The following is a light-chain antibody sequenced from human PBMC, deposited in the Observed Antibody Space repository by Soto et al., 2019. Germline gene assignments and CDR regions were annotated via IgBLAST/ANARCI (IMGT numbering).Light chain of an antibody. V-gene: IGKV1-8*01. CDR3: QQYYSYPRT. J-gene: IGKJ1*01. Sequence: AIRMTQSPSSLSASTGDRVTITCRASQGISSYLAWYQQKPGKAPKLLIYAASTLQSGVPSRFSGSGSGTNFTLTIICLQSEDFATYYCQQYYSYPRTFGQGTKVDIK. CDR1: QGISSY. CDR2: AAS.